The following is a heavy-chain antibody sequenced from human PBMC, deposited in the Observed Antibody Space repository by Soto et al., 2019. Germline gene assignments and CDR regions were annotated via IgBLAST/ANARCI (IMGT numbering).Heavy chain of an antibody. Sequence: QVQVVQSGAEVKKPGASVKISCKASGYSFTTYAMHWVRQAPGQRLEWMAWINGGNGNTKYSQKFQDRVTITRDTSANIAYMELSILSSEDSAVYYCARGKGMEENYYYHGMDVWGQGTTVSVSS. J-gene: IGHJ6*02. CDR1: GYSFTTYA. D-gene: IGHD1-1*01. V-gene: IGHV1-3*01. CDR3: ARGKGMEENYYYHGMDV. CDR2: INGGNGNT.